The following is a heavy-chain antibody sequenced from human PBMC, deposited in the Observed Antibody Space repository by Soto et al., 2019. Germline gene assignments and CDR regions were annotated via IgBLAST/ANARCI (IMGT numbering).Heavy chain of an antibody. CDR1: GFTLSDST. CDR2: IRSEVYSYAT. CDR3: SRCSGSYCMDV. D-gene: IGHD3-10*02. J-gene: IGHJ6*02. Sequence: EVQLVESGGGLVQPGGSLKVSCAASGFTLSDSTIHWVRQASGKGLEWVGRIRSEVYSYATVCAASVKDRFTISRDDSKNTAYLQMNSLKIEDTAVYYCSRCSGSYCMDVWGQGTTVTVSS. V-gene: IGHV3-73*02.